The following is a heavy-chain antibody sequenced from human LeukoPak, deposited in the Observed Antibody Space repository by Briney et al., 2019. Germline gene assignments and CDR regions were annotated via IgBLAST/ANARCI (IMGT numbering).Heavy chain of an antibody. CDR2: IYYSGST. J-gene: IGHJ4*02. V-gene: IGHV4-39*01. D-gene: IGHD2-2*01. Sequence: SETLSLTCTVSGGSISSSSYYWGWIRQPPGKGLEWIGXIYYSGSTYYNPSLKSRVTIPVDTSKNQFSLKLSSVTAADTAVYXCARLPICSSTSCPPYFDYWGQGTLVTVSS. CDR1: GGSISSSSYY. CDR3: ARLPICSSTSCPPYFDY.